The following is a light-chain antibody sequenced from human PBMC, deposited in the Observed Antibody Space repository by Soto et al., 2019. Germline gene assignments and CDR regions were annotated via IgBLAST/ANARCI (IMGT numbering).Light chain of an antibody. CDR2: AAS. Sequence: DIQMTQSPSSLSASVGDRVTVTCRASRSISSYLSWYQQKPGKAPKLLIYAASSLQSGVPSRFSGGGSGTEFTLTISSLQPEDFATYYCQQGHSTPQTFSQGTKVEIK. CDR3: QQGHSTPQT. V-gene: IGKV1-39*01. CDR1: RSISSY. J-gene: IGKJ1*01.